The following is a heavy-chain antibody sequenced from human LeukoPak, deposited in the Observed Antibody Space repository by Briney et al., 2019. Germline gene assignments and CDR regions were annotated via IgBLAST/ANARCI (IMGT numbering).Heavy chain of an antibody. D-gene: IGHD3-16*01. CDR1: GFTFDDYA. Sequence: PGRSLRLSCAASGFTFDDYAMHWVRQAPGKGLEWVSGISWNSGSIGYADSVKGRFTISRDNARNSLHLQMNSLRAEDTALYYCAKALGGHWYFDLWGRGTLVTVSS. CDR3: AKALGGHWYFDL. CDR2: ISWNSGSI. J-gene: IGHJ2*01. V-gene: IGHV3-9*01.